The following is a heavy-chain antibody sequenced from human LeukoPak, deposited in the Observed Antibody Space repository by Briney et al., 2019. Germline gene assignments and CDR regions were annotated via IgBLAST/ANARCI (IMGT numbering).Heavy chain of an antibody. CDR3: AKSWGYTRPYYNYMEV. CDR2: ITGSGGST. D-gene: IGHD3-16*02. Sequence: GGSLRLSCAASGLTFSSYAMSWVRQAPGKGLEWVSAITGSGGSTYYADSVKGRFTISRDDSKNTLSLQMNSLRAEDTALYYCAKSWGYTRPYYNYMEVWGKGTTVTVSS. V-gene: IGHV3-23*01. CDR1: GLTFSSYA. J-gene: IGHJ6*03.